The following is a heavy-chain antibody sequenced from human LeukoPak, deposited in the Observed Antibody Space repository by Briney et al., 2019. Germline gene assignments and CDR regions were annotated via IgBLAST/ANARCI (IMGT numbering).Heavy chain of an antibody. Sequence: GGSLRLSCAASGFTFSSYAMSWVRRAPGKGLEWVSAINQGGDTSYAASVKGHFTISRDNSKNTLYLQMNSLRVEDTAVYFCAKSAVAVGLGAFDVWGRGTVVTVSS. CDR3: AKSAVAVGLGAFDV. D-gene: IGHD3-16*01. V-gene: IGHV3-23*01. J-gene: IGHJ3*01. CDR1: GFTFSSYA. CDR2: INQGGDT.